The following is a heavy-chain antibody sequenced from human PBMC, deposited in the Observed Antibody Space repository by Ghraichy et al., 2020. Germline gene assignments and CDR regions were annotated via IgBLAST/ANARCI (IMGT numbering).Heavy chain of an antibody. J-gene: IGHJ5*02. CDR1: GFTFSSYV. Sequence: GGSLRLSCAASGFTFSSYVMSWVRQAPGKGLEWVSSISANGWSTYYADSVKGRFIISRDNSKDTLYLLMNSVRAEDAATYYCAKAWGYCSGGTCPSYNWFDPWGQGTLVTVSS. V-gene: IGHV3-23*01. CDR2: ISANGWST. D-gene: IGHD2-15*01. CDR3: AKAWGYCSGGTCPSYNWFDP.